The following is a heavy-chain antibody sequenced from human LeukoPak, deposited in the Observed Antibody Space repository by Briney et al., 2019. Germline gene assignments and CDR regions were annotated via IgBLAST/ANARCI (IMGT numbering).Heavy chain of an antibody. Sequence: SETLSLTCAVYGGSFSGYYWSWIRQPPGKGLEWIGEINHSGSTNYNPSLKSRVTISVDTSKNQFSLKLSFVTAADTAVYYCARVHDKAYWGQGTLVTVSS. J-gene: IGHJ4*02. CDR2: INHSGST. CDR3: ARVHDKAY. D-gene: IGHD3-9*01. V-gene: IGHV4-34*01. CDR1: GGSFSGYY.